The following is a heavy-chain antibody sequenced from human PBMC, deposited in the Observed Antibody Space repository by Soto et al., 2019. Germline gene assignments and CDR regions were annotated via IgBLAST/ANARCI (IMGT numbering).Heavy chain of an antibody. CDR1: GGSISSGGYS. J-gene: IGHJ4*02. D-gene: IGHD3-22*01. CDR3: ASSNYDSPIPLYS. V-gene: IGHV4-30-2*01. Sequence: QLQLQESGSGLVKPSQTLSLTCAVSGGSISSGGYSWSWIRQPPGKGLEWIGYIYHSGSTYYNPSLKSRVPLSVDXXKHQFSLKLSSVTAADTAVYYCASSNYDSPIPLYSWGQGTLVTVSS. CDR2: IYHSGST.